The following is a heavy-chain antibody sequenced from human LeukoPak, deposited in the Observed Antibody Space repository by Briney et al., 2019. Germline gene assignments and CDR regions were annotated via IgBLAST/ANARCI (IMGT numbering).Heavy chain of an antibody. CDR1: GGSISSGGYS. Sequence: SETLSLTCAVSGGSISSGGYSWSWIRQPPGKGLEWIGYIYHSGSTYYNPSLKSRVTISVDRSKNQFSLKLSSVTAADTAVYYCARGIAARRSWFDPWGQGTLVTVSS. CDR3: ARGIAARRSWFDP. CDR2: IYHSGST. V-gene: IGHV4-30-2*01. J-gene: IGHJ5*02. D-gene: IGHD6-6*01.